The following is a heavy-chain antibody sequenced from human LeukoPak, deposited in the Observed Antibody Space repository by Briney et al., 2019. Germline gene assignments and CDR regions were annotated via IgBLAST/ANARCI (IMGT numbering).Heavy chain of an antibody. CDR3: ARGSVRVGMDV. Sequence: GGSLRLSCEASGITFSTYDMHWVRQAPGKGLEWVSVIGTAGDTYYSDSVKGRFTISRENAKNSLYLQMNSVRAGDTAVYYCARGSVRVGMDVWGQGTTVTVSS. V-gene: IGHV3-13*01. CDR1: GITFSTYD. D-gene: IGHD6-13*01. J-gene: IGHJ6*02. CDR2: IGTAGDT.